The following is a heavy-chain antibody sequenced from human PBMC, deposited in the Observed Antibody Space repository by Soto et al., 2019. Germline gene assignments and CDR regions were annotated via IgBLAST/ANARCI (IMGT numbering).Heavy chain of an antibody. CDR3: AKRDVPHSTSNAYFYDH. CDR1: GFTFSTYA. Sequence: PGGSLRLSCSASGFTFSTYAMHWVRQAPGKGLEYVSAISSDGVSTYYADSVNGRFTISRDNSENNLFLRMTSLTADDTAVYFCAKRDVPHSTSNAYFYDHWGRGVLVTVSS. D-gene: IGHD2-21*02. J-gene: IGHJ4*02. CDR2: ISSDGVST. V-gene: IGHV3-64*04.